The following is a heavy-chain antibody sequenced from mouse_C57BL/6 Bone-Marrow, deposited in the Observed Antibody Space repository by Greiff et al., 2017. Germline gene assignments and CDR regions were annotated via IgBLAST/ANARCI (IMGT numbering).Heavy chain of an antibody. CDR3: ARKRKITTVVFDY. CDR2: IHPNSGST. Sequence: VQLQQPGAELVKPGASVTLSCKASGYTFTTYWMHWVKQRPGQGLEWIGMIHPNSGSTNYNEKFKSKATLTVDKSSSTAYMQLSSLTSEDSAVYYCARKRKITTVVFDYWGQGTTLTVAS. J-gene: IGHJ2*01. V-gene: IGHV1-64*01. D-gene: IGHD1-1*01. CDR1: GYTFTTYW.